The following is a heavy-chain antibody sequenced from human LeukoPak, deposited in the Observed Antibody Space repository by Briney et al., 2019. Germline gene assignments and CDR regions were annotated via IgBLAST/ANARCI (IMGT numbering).Heavy chain of an antibody. J-gene: IGHJ4*02. CDR3: ARNLYGSGSYPFDY. Sequence: SETLSLTCIVSGGSISSYYWSWIRQPPGKGLEWIGYFYYSGNTNYNPSLKSRVTISVDTSKNQFSLKLSSVTAADTAVYYCARNLYGSGSYPFDYWGQGTLVTVSS. V-gene: IGHV4-59*08. D-gene: IGHD3-10*01. CDR2: FYYSGNT. CDR1: GGSISSYY.